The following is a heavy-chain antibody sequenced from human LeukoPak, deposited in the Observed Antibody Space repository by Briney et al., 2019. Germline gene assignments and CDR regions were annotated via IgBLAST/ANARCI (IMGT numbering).Heavy chain of an antibody. Sequence: ASVKVSCKASGYTFTGYYMHWVRQAPGQGLEWMGIINPSGGSTSCAQKFQGRVTMTRDTSTSTVYMELSSLRSEDTAVYYCARGGANWTNGVCEWNWFDPWGQGTLVTVSS. CDR1: GYTFTGYY. CDR3: ARGGANWTNGVCEWNWFDP. V-gene: IGHV1-46*03. D-gene: IGHD2-8*01. CDR2: INPSGGST. J-gene: IGHJ5*02.